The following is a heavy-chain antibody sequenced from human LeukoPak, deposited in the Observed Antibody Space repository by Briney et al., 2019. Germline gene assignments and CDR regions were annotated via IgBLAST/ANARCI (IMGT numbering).Heavy chain of an antibody. CDR3: ARERGLDYGDHISSRLDY. CDR1: GFIFNSYG. CDR2: IRYDGSNK. Sequence: GGSLRLSCAASGFIFNSYGMHWVRQAPGKGLEWGEFIRYDGSNKYYADSVKGRFTISRDNSKNTLYLQMNSLRAEDTAVYYCARERGLDYGDHISSRLDYWGQGTLVTVSS. D-gene: IGHD4-17*01. J-gene: IGHJ4*02. V-gene: IGHV3-30*02.